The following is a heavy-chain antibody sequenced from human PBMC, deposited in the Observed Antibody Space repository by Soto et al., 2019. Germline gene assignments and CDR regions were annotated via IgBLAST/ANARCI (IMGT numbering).Heavy chain of an antibody. CDR2: INAGNGNT. J-gene: IGHJ6*02. CDR1: GYSFTSYG. Sequence: ASVKVSCEASGYSFTSYGISWVRQAPGQRLEWMGWINAGNGNTKYSQKFQGRVTITRDTSASTAYVELSSLRSEDTAVYYCARPARVDFWSGYYRPYYYYGMDVWGQGTTVTVSS. D-gene: IGHD3-3*01. CDR3: ARPARVDFWSGYYRPYYYYGMDV. V-gene: IGHV1-3*01.